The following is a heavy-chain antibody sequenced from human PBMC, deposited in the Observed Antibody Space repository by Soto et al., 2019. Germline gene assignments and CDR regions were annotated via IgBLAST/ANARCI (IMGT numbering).Heavy chain of an antibody. CDR2: IVVGSGNT. Sequence: SVKVSCKASGFTFTSSAVQWVRQARGQRLEWIGWIVVGSGNTNYAQKFQERVTITRDMSTSTAYMELSSLRSEDTAVYYCAAGSIRRSGSLDWFDPWGQGTLVTVSS. J-gene: IGHJ5*02. V-gene: IGHV1-58*01. CDR3: AAGSIRRSGSLDWFDP. D-gene: IGHD3-10*01. CDR1: GFTFTSSA.